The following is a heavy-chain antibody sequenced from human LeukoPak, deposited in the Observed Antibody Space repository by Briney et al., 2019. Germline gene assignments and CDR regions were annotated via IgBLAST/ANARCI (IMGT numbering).Heavy chain of an antibody. V-gene: IGHV2-5*01. CDR3: AHSFYYDYVWGSYRPYNWFDP. J-gene: IGHJ5*02. Sequence: SGPTPVNPTQTLTPTCTFSGFSLSTRGVGVGWIRQPPGKALVWLALIYWNDDKRYSPSLKSRLTITKDTSKNQVVLTMTNMDPVDTATYYCAHSFYYDYVWGSYRPYNWFDPWGQGTLVTVSS. D-gene: IGHD3-16*02. CDR2: IYWNDDK. CDR1: GFSLSTRGVG.